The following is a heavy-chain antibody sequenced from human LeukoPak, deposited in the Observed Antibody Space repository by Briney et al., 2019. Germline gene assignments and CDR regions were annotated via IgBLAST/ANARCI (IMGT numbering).Heavy chain of an antibody. CDR2: IIPILGIA. V-gene: IGHV1-69*04. CDR3: ARGPIRGDGYNYYSFFDY. Sequence: GASVKVSCKASGGTFSSYAISWVRQAPGQGLEWMGRIIPILGIANYAQKFQGRVTITADKSTSTAYMKLSSLRSEDTAVYYCARGPIRGDGYNYYSFFDYWGQGTLVTVSS. D-gene: IGHD5-24*01. J-gene: IGHJ4*02. CDR1: GGTFSSYA.